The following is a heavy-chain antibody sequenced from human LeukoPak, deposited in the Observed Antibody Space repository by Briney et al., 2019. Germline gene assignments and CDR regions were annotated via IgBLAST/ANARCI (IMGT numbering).Heavy chain of an antibody. CDR2: TSYDGSNK. J-gene: IGHJ3*02. Sequence: GSLRLSCAASGFTFSSYAMHWVRPAPGKGLEWVAVTSYDGSNKDYAESVKGRFTISRDNSKNTLYLQMNSLGPEDTAVYYCARDLVDTARGTFDIWGQGTLVTVSS. V-gene: IGHV3-30*04. CDR3: ARDLVDTARGTFDI. CDR1: GFTFSSYA. D-gene: IGHD5-18*01.